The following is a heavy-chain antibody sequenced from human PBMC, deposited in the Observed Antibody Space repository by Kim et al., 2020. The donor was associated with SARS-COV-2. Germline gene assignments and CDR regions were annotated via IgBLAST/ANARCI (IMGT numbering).Heavy chain of an antibody. J-gene: IGHJ4*02. D-gene: IGHD1-26*01. Sequence: GSLRLSCAASGFTFSSYAMSWVRQAPGKGLEWVSAISGSGGSTYYADSVKGRFTISRDNSKNTLYLQMNSLRAEDTAVYYCAKDPFRPIVGATAFDYWGQGTLVTVSS. V-gene: IGHV3-23*01. CDR1: GFTFSSYA. CDR3: AKDPFRPIVGATAFDY. CDR2: ISGSGGST.